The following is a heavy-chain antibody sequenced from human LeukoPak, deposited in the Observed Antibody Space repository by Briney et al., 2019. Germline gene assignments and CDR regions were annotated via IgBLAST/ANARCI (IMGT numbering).Heavy chain of an antibody. CDR1: GFTFSNAW. D-gene: IGHD6-19*01. CDR3: TADLSGLGQWLGN. J-gene: IGHJ4*02. CDR2: IKSRTDGGTT. Sequence: PGGSLRLSSAASGFTFSNAWMGWVRQAPGQGLEGGGRIKSRTDGGTTDYAAPVKGRFTISRDNSKNTLYLQMNSLKTEDTAVYYGTADLSGLGQWLGNWGQGTLVTVPS. V-gene: IGHV3-15*01.